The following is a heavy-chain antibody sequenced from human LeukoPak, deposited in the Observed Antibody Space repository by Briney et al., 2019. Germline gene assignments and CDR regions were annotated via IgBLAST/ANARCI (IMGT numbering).Heavy chain of an antibody. CDR3: ARDGREYDFWSGYHYYYYGMDV. CDR2: ISSSGSTI. D-gene: IGHD3-3*01. V-gene: IGHV3-11*01. Sequence: GGSLRLSCAASGFTFSDYYMSWIRQAPGKGLEWVSYISSSGSTIYYADSVKGRFTISRDNAKNSLYLQTNSLRAEDTAVYYCARDGREYDFWSGYHYYYYGMDVWGQGTTVTVSS. J-gene: IGHJ6*02. CDR1: GFTFSDYY.